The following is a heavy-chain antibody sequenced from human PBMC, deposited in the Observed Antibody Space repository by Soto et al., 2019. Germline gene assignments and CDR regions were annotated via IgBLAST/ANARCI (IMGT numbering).Heavy chain of an antibody. CDR3: AKGSARRVATIRDYDSSAYYYYYYGMDV. CDR1: GFTFSSYA. V-gene: IGHV3-30*04. J-gene: IGHJ6*02. CDR2: ISYDGSNK. Sequence: HPGGSLRLSCAASGFTFSSYAMHWVRQAPGKGLEWVAVISYDGSNKYYADSVKGRFTISRDNSKNTLYLQMNSLGAEDTAVYYCAKGSARRVATIRDYDSSAYYYYYYGMDVWGQGTTVTVSS. D-gene: IGHD3-22*01.